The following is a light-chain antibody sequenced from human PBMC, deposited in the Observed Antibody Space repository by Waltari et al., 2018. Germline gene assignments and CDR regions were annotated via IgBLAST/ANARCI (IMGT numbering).Light chain of an antibody. V-gene: IGLV2-8*01. J-gene: IGLJ2*01. CDR1: SSDVGGHTY. CDR2: EVN. CDR3: SSYVDSNNIL. Sequence: QSALTQPPSASGSPGQSVTISCTGVSSDVGGHTYVSWYQQHPAKAPKVMIYEVNNRPSGVPDRFSGSKSGNTASLTVSGLQAEDEASYYCSSYVDSNNILFGGGTKLTVL.